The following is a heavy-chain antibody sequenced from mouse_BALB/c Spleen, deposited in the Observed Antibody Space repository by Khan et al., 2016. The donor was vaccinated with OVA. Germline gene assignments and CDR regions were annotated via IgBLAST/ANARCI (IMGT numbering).Heavy chain of an antibody. CDR3: ARIHGSDFDY. D-gene: IGHD1-1*01. CDR1: GYSFTGYF. Sequence: VQLKQSGPELVKPGASVKISCKASGYSFTGYFMNWVIQSHGKSLEWIGRINPHIGETFYNQKFKGKATLTVDESSSTAHMELRSLASEDSAVYYCARIHGSDFDYWGQGTTLTVSS. CDR2: INPHIGET. V-gene: IGHV1-20*02. J-gene: IGHJ2*01.